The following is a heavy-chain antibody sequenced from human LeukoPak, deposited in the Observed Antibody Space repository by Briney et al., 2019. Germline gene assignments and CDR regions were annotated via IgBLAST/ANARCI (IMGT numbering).Heavy chain of an antibody. Sequence: GGSLRLSCAASGFRLSSYAMSWVRQAPGKGLEWVSAISGSGVSTYYADSVKGRFTVSRDNSKNTLYLQMSSLRAEDTAVYYCAKDERNWNYNLASQTYDWGQGTLVTVSS. CDR2: ISGSGVST. D-gene: IGHD1-7*01. J-gene: IGHJ4*02. CDR3: AKDERNWNYNLASQTYD. V-gene: IGHV3-23*01. CDR1: GFRLSSYA.